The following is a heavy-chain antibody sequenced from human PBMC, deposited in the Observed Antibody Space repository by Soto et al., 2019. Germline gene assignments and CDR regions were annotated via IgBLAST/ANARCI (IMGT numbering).Heavy chain of an antibody. V-gene: IGHV3-30-3*01. CDR2: ISKDGSVQ. J-gene: IGHJ4*02. CDR1: GFIFNRYA. CDR3: ARSMSGAVPDSFGY. Sequence: QVPLVESGGRVVQPGRSLRLACAASGFIFNRYAIHWVRQTPGKGLEWVAVISKDGSVQYYADSVRGRFIISRDKSKDTVYLEMNSLRAEDTAGFYCARSMSGAVPDSFGYWGQGTPVTVSS. D-gene: IGHD2-15*01.